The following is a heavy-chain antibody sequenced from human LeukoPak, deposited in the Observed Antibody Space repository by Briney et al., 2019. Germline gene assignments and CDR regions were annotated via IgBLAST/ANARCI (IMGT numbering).Heavy chain of an antibody. D-gene: IGHD6-6*01. Sequence: GGSLRLSCAASGFTFSSYWMHWVRQAPGKGLVWVSRINSDGSSTCYADSVRGRFSISRDNAKNTLYLQMNSLRAEDTAVYYCARGLSGYASSLGYWGQGTLVTVSA. J-gene: IGHJ4*02. CDR3: ARGLSGYASSLGY. CDR2: INSDGSST. CDR1: GFTFSSYW. V-gene: IGHV3-74*01.